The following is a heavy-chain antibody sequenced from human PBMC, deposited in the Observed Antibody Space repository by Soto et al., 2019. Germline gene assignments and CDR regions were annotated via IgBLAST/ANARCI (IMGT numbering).Heavy chain of an antibody. V-gene: IGHV1-46*01. J-gene: IGHJ6*02. CDR2: INPSGGST. Sequence: VSVKVSCKASGYTFTSYYMHWVRQAPGQGLEWMGIINPSGGSTSYAQKFQGRVTITRDTSTSTVYMELSSLRSEDTAVYYCARVGGYGDYGMDVWGQGTTVTVSS. CDR3: ARVGGYGDYGMDV. D-gene: IGHD5-12*01. CDR1: GYTFTSYY.